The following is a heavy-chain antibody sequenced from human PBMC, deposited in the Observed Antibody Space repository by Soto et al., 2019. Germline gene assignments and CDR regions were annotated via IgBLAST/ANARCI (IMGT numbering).Heavy chain of an antibody. D-gene: IGHD3-22*01. CDR2: FDPEDGET. CDR3: ATEYYYDSSGCFDY. V-gene: IGHV1-24*01. Sequence: GASVKVSCKVSGYTLSELSMQWVRQAPGKGLEWMGGFDPEDGETIYAQKFQGRVTMTEDTSTDTAYMQLSSLRSEDTAVYYCATEYYYDSSGCFDYWGQGTLVTVSS. J-gene: IGHJ4*02. CDR1: GYTLSELS.